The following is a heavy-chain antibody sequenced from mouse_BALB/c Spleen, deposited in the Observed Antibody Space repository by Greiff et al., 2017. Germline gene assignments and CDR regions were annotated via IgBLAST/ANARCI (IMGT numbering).Heavy chain of an antibody. V-gene: IGHV5-12-2*01. Sequence: EVKLMESGGGLVQPGGSLKLSCAASGFTFSSYTMSWVRQTPEKRLEWVAYISNGGGSTYYPDTVKGRFTISRDNAKNTLYLQMSSLKSEDTAMYYCARTDLLWYFDYWGQGTTLTVSS. J-gene: IGHJ2*01. D-gene: IGHD2-1*01. CDR3: ARTDLLWYFDY. CDR2: ISNGGGST. CDR1: GFTFSSYT.